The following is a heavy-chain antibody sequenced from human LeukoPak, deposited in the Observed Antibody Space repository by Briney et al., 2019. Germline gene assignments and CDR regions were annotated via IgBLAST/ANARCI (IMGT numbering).Heavy chain of an antibody. CDR2: INPNSGGT. CDR3: AIAGVQPYYYYYMDV. J-gene: IGHJ6*03. Sequence: GASVKVSCKASGYTFTGYYMHWVRQAPGQGLEWMGRINPNSGGTNYAQKFQGRVTMTRDTSISTAYMELSRLRSDDTAVYYCAIAGVQPYYYYYMDVWGKGTTVTVSS. D-gene: IGHD4/OR15-4a*01. V-gene: IGHV1-2*06. CDR1: GYTFTGYY.